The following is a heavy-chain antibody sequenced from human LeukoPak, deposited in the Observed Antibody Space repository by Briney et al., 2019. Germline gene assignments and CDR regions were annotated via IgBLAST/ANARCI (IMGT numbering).Heavy chain of an antibody. CDR2: ISGSGGST. CDR1: GFTFISYA. V-gene: IGHV3-23*01. J-gene: IGHJ4*02. Sequence: GGSLRLSCAASGFTFISYAMTWVRQAPGKGLEWVSIISGSGGSTYYADSVKGRFTISRDNSKNTLYLHMNSLRAEDTAVYYCAKTAAYDSSGYWPPYYSDYWGQGTLVTVSS. D-gene: IGHD3-22*01. CDR3: AKTAAYDSSGYWPPYYSDY.